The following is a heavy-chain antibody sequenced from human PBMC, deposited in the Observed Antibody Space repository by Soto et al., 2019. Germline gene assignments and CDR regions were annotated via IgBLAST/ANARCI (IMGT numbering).Heavy chain of an antibody. V-gene: IGHV3-21*01. J-gene: IGHJ6*02. CDR3: ARVGAFSSSWYYYYYYGMDV. D-gene: IGHD6-13*01. Sequence: GGSLRLSCAASGFTFSSYSMNWVRQAPGKGLEWVSSISSSSSYIYCADSVKGRFTISRDNAKNSLYLQMNSLRAEDTAVYYCARVGAFSSSWYYYYYYGMDVWGQGTTVTVSS. CDR1: GFTFSSYS. CDR2: ISSSSSYI.